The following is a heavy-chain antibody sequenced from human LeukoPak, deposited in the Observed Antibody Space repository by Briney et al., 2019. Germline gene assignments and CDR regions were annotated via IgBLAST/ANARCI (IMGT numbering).Heavy chain of an antibody. CDR2: IIPIFGTA. J-gene: IGHJ6*03. Sequence: ASVKVSCKASGGTFSSYAISWVRQAPGQGLEWMGGIIPIFGTANYAQKFQGRVTITADESTSTAYMELSSLRSEDTAVYYCASFTGYSSSWSYYYYMDVWGKGTTVTVSS. V-gene: IGHV1-69*13. CDR3: ASFTGYSSSWSYYYYMDV. CDR1: GGTFSSYA. D-gene: IGHD6-13*01.